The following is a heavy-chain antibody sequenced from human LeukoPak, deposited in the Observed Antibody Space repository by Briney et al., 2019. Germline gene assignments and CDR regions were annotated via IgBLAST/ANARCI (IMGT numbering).Heavy chain of an antibody. D-gene: IGHD3-10*01. J-gene: IGHJ4*02. CDR3: ARGGRGKFDY. Sequence: SSEKVSCKASRYTFTTYHINWVRQAPVQGLEWMGRINSYNGNTNNGQKLQGRVIMTTDTCTSTVYMELRSLRSDDTAVHYCARGGRGKFDYWGQGTLVTVSS. CDR2: INSYNGNT. V-gene: IGHV1-18*01. CDR1: RYTFTTYH.